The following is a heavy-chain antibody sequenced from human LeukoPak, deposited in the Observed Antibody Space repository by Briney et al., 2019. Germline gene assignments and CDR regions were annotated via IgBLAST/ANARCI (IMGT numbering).Heavy chain of an antibody. CDR1: GDSVSTNSAT. CDR2: TYYRSKWNN. J-gene: IGHJ5*01. V-gene: IGHV6-1*01. CDR3: ARLVGASWFDS. D-gene: IGHD1-26*01. Sequence: SQTLSLTCAISGDSVSTNSATWTWLRQSPSRGLEWLGRTYYRSKWNNDYAVSMKSRITINPDTSRNQFSLQLNSVTPEDTAVYYCARLVGASWFDSWGQGTLVTVSS.